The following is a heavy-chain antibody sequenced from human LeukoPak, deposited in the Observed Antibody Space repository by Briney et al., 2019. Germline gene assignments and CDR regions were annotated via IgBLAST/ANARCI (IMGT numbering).Heavy chain of an antibody. D-gene: IGHD2/OR15-2a*01. CDR1: RGSISSGGYY. CDR2: IYYSGST. J-gene: IGHJ4*02. Sequence: SETLSLTCTVSRGSISSGGYYWSWIRQHPGKGLEWIGYIYYSGSTYYNPSLKSRVTISVDTSKNQFSLKLSSVTAADTAVYYCARLALQDYFYDYWGQGTLVTVSS. V-gene: IGHV4-31*03. CDR3: ARLALQDYFYDY.